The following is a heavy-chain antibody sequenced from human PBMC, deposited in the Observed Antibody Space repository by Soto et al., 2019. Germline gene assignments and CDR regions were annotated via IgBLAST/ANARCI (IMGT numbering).Heavy chain of an antibody. J-gene: IGHJ4*02. CDR3: VKDQDYVWAAPLFDY. V-gene: IGHV3-64D*08. Sequence: GGSLRLSCSASGFTFSSYAMHWVRQAPGKGLEYVSAISSNGGSTYYADSVKGRFTISRDNSKNTLYLQMGSLGAEDTAVYYCVKDQDYVWAAPLFDYWGQGTLVTVSS. CDR2: ISSNGGST. D-gene: IGHD3-16*01. CDR1: GFTFSSYA.